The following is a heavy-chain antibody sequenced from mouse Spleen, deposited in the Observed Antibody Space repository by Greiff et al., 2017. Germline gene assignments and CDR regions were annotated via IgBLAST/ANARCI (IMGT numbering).Heavy chain of an antibody. V-gene: IGHV5-17*01. CDR1: GFTFSDYG. J-gene: IGHJ4*01. CDR2: ISSGSSTI. D-gene: IGHD1-2*01. CDR3: ARGLITTATGAMDY. Sequence: EVMLVESGGGLVKPGGSLKLSCAASGFTFSDYGMHWVRQAPEKGLEWVAYISSGSSTIYYADTVKGRFTISRDNAKNTLFLQMTSLRSEDTAMYYCARGLITTATGAMDYWGQGTSVTVSS.